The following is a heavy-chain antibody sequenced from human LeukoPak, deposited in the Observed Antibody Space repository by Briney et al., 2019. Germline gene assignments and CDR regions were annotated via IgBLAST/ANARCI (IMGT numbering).Heavy chain of an antibody. Sequence: SETLSLTCAVSGYSISSGYYWGWIRQPPRKGLEWIGSIYHSGSTYYNPHLKSRVTISVDTSKNQFSLKLSSVTAADTAVYYCARRGLQTPFDYWGQGTLVTVSS. D-gene: IGHD4-11*01. V-gene: IGHV4-38-2*01. J-gene: IGHJ4*02. CDR3: ARRGLQTPFDY. CDR2: IYHSGST. CDR1: GYSISSGYY.